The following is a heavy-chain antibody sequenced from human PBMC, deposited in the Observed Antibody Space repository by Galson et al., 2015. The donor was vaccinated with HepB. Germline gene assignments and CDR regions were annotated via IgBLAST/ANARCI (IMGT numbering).Heavy chain of an antibody. CDR3: ARGGIYYESRGSLYNWFDP. CDR2: IDPRGGST. D-gene: IGHD3-22*01. Sequence: SVKVSCKASGYTFTNYYIRWVRQAPGQGLEWMAIIDPRGGSTTFAQKFQGRVTMTRDTPTSTVHMELSSLRSEDTAVYYCARGGIYYESRGSLYNWFDPWGQGTLVTVSS. J-gene: IGHJ5*02. V-gene: IGHV1-46*01. CDR1: GYTFTNYY.